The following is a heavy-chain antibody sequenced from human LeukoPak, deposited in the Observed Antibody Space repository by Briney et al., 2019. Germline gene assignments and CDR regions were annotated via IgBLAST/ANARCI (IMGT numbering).Heavy chain of an antibody. CDR3: ARLRYYDSSGYTFDN. Sequence: PSETLSLTCTVSGGFTSSGIYYFSWVRQPPGKGLECIGYIYYSGTTYYSPSLKSRVTISVDTSQNQFSLKLSSVTAADTAVYYCARLRYYDSSGYTFDNWGHGTLVTVSS. J-gene: IGHJ4*01. CDR1: GGFTSSGIYY. CDR2: IYYSGTT. D-gene: IGHD3-22*01. V-gene: IGHV4-30-4*01.